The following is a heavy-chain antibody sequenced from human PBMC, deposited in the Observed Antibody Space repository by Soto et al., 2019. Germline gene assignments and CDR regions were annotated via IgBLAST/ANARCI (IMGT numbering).Heavy chain of an antibody. Sequence: QVQLQESGPGLVQPSQTLSLTCTVSGGSISSGGYYWSWVRQHPGKGLEWIGYIYYSGTTDYNPSLKSRITISEDKSKNQYSLQLSSVTAADTAVYYCASGRHIVDSSGLTWLDAFDSWGQGTMVTVSS. CDR3: ASGRHIVDSSGLTWLDAFDS. V-gene: IGHV4-31*03. J-gene: IGHJ3*02. CDR1: GGSISSGGYY. CDR2: IYYSGTT. D-gene: IGHD6-19*01.